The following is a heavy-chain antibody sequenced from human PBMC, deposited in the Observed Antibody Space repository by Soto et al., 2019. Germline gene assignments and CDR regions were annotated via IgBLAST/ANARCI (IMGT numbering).Heavy chain of an antibody. Sequence: PSETLSLTCTVSGGSISSSSYYWGWIRQPPGKGLEWIGSIYYSGSTYYNPSLKSRVTISVDTSKNQFSLKLSSVTAADTAVYYCAAPTQRITMVRGVIINSFYYYYGMDVWGQGTTVTVSS. CDR1: GGSISSSSYY. J-gene: IGHJ6*02. CDR2: IYYSGST. V-gene: IGHV4-39*01. D-gene: IGHD3-10*01. CDR3: AAPTQRITMVRGVIINSFYYYYGMDV.